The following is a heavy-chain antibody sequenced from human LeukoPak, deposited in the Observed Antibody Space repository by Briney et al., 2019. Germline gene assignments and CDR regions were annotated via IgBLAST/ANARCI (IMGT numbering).Heavy chain of an antibody. CDR2: ISYDGSNK. V-gene: IGHV3-30*18. Sequence: SGGSLRLSCAASGFTFSSYGMRWVRQAPGKGLEWVAVISYDGSNKYYADSVKGRFTISRDNSKNTLYLQMNSLRAEDTAVYYCAKDVRDYFDYWGQGTLVTVSS. CDR3: AKDVRDYFDY. D-gene: IGHD3-10*02. CDR1: GFTFSSYG. J-gene: IGHJ4*02.